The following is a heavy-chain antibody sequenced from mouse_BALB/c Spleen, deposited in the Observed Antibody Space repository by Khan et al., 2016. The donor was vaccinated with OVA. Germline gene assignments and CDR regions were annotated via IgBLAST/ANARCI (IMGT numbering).Heavy chain of an antibody. Sequence: QVRLQQSGAELVKPGASVRLSCKSSGYTFTSYYLYWVKQRPGQGLEWIGDINPNNAGTNFNEKFKSKATLTVDKSSSTAYMQLRSLTSEDSAVYYCTRSGYGGVAYWGQGTLVTVSA. CDR1: GYTFTSYY. D-gene: IGHD1-1*02. V-gene: IGHV1S81*02. J-gene: IGHJ3*01. CDR2: INPNNAGT. CDR3: TRSGYGGVAY.